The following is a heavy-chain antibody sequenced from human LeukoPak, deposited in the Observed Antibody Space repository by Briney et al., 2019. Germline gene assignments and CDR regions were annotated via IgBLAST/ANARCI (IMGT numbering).Heavy chain of an antibody. D-gene: IGHD3-3*01. Sequence: SETLSLTCTVSGGSVSSGDYYWTWIRQAPGKGLEWIGSFYYNGNTHYNPSLESRLTISVDASKNQFSLKLSSVTAADTAVYYCARDRGDFWSGYYQVDAFDIWGQGTMVAVSS. CDR3: ARDRGDFWSGYYQVDAFDI. CDR2: FYYNGNT. V-gene: IGHV4-30-4*01. J-gene: IGHJ3*02. CDR1: GGSVSSGDYY.